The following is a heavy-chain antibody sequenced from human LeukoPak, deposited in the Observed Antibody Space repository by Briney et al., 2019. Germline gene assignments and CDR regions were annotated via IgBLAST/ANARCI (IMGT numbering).Heavy chain of an antibody. CDR2: INGDGSWT. CDR3: VSFYETY. Sequence: PGGSLRLSCAASGSYWMHWVRQAPGKGLVWVSHINGDGSWTTHADSVKGRFTISKDNAKNTVYLQMNNLRAEDTAVYYCVSFYETYWGRGTLVTVSS. D-gene: IGHD2-2*01. J-gene: IGHJ4*02. V-gene: IGHV3-74*01. CDR1: GSYW.